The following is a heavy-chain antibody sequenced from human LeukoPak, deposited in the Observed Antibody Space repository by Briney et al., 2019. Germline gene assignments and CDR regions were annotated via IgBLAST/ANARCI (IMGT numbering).Heavy chain of an antibody. Sequence: GGSLRLSCAASGFSFTSAAMTWVRQAPGKGLEWVSLISSSGANTYYADSVKGRFTISRDNSKSTLYLQMNSLRGEDTATYYCAKDLQGSYWGQGTLVTVSS. J-gene: IGHJ4*02. CDR1: GFSFTSAA. V-gene: IGHV3-23*01. CDR3: AKDLQGSY. CDR2: ISSSGANT.